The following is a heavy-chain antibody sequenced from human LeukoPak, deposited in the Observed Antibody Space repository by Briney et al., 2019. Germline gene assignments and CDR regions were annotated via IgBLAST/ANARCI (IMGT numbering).Heavy chain of an antibody. Sequence: GGSLRLSCAGSGFNFSNYSMNWVRQAPGKGREGVSYISRSTSTKYYADSVKGRFTISRDNAKNSLYLQMNSLRAEDTAVYYCARGRDSSGYYYVNWGQGTLVTVSS. V-gene: IGHV3-48*01. CDR1: GFNFSNYS. J-gene: IGHJ4*02. CDR2: ISRSTSTK. D-gene: IGHD3-22*01. CDR3: ARGRDSSGYYYVN.